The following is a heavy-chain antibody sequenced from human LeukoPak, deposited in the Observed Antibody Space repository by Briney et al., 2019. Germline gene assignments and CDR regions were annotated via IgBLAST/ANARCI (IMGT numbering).Heavy chain of an antibody. CDR2: IYHSGRT. D-gene: IGHD3-22*01. V-gene: IGHV4-38-2*02. Sequence: SETLSLTCTVSGYSISSGYYWGWIRQPPWKGLEWIGSIYHSGRTYYNPSLKSRVTISVDTSKNQFSLKLSSVTAADTAVYYCTRGSIAYYYMDVWGKGTTVTISS. CDR1: GYSISSGYY. J-gene: IGHJ6*03. CDR3: TRGSIAYYYMDV.